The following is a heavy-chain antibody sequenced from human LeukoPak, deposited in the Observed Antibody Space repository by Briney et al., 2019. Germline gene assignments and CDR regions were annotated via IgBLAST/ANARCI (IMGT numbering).Heavy chain of an antibody. CDR3: AKVLGDYQVYYYGMDV. CDR1: GFTFSSYA. J-gene: IGHJ6*02. V-gene: IGHV3-23*01. Sequence: GGSLRLSCAASGFTFSSYAMSWVRQAPGKGLEWVSAISGSGGSTYFADSVKGRFTISRDNSKNTLYLQMNSLRAEDTAVYYCAKVLGDYQVYYYGMDVWGQGTTVTVSS. D-gene: IGHD3-10*01. CDR2: ISGSGGST.